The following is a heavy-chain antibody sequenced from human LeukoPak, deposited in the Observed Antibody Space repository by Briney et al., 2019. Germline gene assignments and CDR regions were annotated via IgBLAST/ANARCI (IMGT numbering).Heavy chain of an antibody. D-gene: IGHD3-10*01. CDR1: VVTFSSYW. V-gene: IGHV3-74*01. CDR3: ASDPGSTDY. Sequence: RGSLRLSCAASVVTFSSYWTHSGPDAPGKGLVWVSRINSDGSSTSYADSVKGRFTISRDNAKNTLYLQMNSRRAEDTAVYYCASDPGSTDYWGQGTLVTVSS. CDR2: INSDGSST. J-gene: IGHJ4*02.